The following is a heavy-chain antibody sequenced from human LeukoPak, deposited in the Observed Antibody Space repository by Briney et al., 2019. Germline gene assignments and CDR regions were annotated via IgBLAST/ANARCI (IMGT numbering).Heavy chain of an antibody. D-gene: IGHD3-22*01. CDR3: ARDPTATASITMIVVVITKDYFDY. CDR1: GFTFSSYW. Sequence: GGSLRLSCAASGFTFSSYWMSWVRQAPGKGLEWVAVIWYDGSNKYYADSVKGRFTISRDNSKNTLYLQMNSLRAEDTAVYYCARDPTATASITMIVVVITKDYFDYWGQGTLVTVSS. V-gene: IGHV3-33*08. CDR2: IWYDGSNK. J-gene: IGHJ4*02.